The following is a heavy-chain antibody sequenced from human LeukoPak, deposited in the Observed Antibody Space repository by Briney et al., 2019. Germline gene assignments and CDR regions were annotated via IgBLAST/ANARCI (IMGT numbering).Heavy chain of an antibody. J-gene: IGHJ4*02. Sequence: RSGGSLRLSCAASGFTFSSYGMHWVRQAPGKGLEGVTFIRYDGSNKYYADSVKGRFTISRDNSKNTLYLQMNSLRAEDTAVYYCGQGAGLDYWGQGTLVTVSS. CDR1: GFTFSSYG. CDR2: IRYDGSNK. D-gene: IGHD3-10*01. V-gene: IGHV3-30*02. CDR3: GQGAGLDY.